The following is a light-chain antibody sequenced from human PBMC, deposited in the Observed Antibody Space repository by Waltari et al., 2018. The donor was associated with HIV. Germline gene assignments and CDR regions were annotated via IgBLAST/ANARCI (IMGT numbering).Light chain of an antibody. CDR3: SSYTSSSTPVV. V-gene: IGLV2-14*01. CDR2: EVS. CDR1: RSDVGGYNY. J-gene: IGLJ2*01. Sequence: QSALTQPASVSGSPGPSIPISCTGTRSDVGGYNYVSWYQQHPGKAPKLMIYEVSNRPSGVSNRFSGSKSGNTASLTISGLQAEDEADYYCSSYTSSSTPVVFGGGTKLTVL.